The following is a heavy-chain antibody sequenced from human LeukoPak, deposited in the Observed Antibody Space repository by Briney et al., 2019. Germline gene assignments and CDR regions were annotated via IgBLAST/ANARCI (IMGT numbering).Heavy chain of an antibody. CDR3: ARALYYDFWSGSPDDAFDI. Sequence: GGSLRLSCAASGFIFSSCAMSWVRQAPGKGLEWVSGINWNGGSTGYADSVKGRFTISRDNAKNSLYLQMNSLRAEDTALYHCARALYYDFWSGSPDDAFDIWGQGTMVTVSS. CDR2: INWNGGST. V-gene: IGHV3-20*01. CDR1: GFIFSSCA. J-gene: IGHJ3*02. D-gene: IGHD3-3*01.